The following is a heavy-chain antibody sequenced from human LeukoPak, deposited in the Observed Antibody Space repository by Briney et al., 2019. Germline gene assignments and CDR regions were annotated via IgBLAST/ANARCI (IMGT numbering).Heavy chain of an antibody. V-gene: IGHV3-30*18. CDR3: AKEAMVHYGMDV. D-gene: IGHD5-18*01. J-gene: IGHJ6*02. CDR2: ISYDGSNK. CDR1: GFTFSSYG. Sequence: GGSLRLSCAASGFTFSSYGMHWVRQAPGKGLEWVAVISYDGSNKYYADSVKGRFTISRDNSKNTLYLQMNSLRAEDTAVYYCAKEAMVHYGMDVWGQGTTVTVSS.